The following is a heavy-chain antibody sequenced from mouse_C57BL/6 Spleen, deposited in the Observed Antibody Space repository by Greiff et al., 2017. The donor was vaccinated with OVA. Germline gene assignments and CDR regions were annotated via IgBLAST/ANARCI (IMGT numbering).Heavy chain of an antibody. J-gene: IGHJ1*03. Sequence: QVQLQQSGTELVKPGASVKLSCKASGYTFTSYWMHWVKQRPGQGLEWIGNINPSNGGTNYNEKFKSKATLTVDKSSSTAYMQLSSLTSEDSAVYYCARSELYDGYLYWYFDVWGTGTTVTVSS. CDR2: INPSNGGT. D-gene: IGHD2-3*01. CDR3: ARSELYDGYLYWYFDV. V-gene: IGHV1-53*01. CDR1: GYTFTSYW.